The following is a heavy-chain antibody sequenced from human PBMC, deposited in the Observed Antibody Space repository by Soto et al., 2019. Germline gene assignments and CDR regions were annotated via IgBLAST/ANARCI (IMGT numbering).Heavy chain of an antibody. CDR3: ARGKRYGMDV. V-gene: IGHV3-74*01. CDR1: GFALSSYA. CDR2: INSDGSTT. Sequence: GGSLRLSCAASGFALSSYAMHWVRQGPGKGLVWGSRINSDGSTTSYADSVKGRFTISRDNAKNTLYLQMNSLRTEDTAVYFCARGKRYGMDVWGQGTTVTVSS. J-gene: IGHJ6*02.